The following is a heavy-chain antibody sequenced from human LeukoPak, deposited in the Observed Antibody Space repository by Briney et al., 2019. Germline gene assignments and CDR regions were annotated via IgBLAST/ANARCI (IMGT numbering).Heavy chain of an antibody. CDR1: GGTFSSYA. J-gene: IGHJ4*02. CDR2: IIPIFGTA. Sequence: ASVKVSCKASGGTFSSYAISWVRQAPGQGLEWMGGIIPIFGTANYAQKFQGRVTITADESTSTAYMELSSLRSEDTAVYYCARDQSNIVAAAPPFDFWGQGTLVTVSS. V-gene: IGHV1-69*13. D-gene: IGHD2-15*01. CDR3: ARDQSNIVAAAPPFDF.